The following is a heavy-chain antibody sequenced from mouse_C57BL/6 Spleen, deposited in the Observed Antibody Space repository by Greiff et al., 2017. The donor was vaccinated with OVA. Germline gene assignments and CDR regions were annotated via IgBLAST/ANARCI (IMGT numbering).Heavy chain of an antibody. Sequence: QVQLQQSGAELVRPGASVTLSCKASGYTFTDYEMHWVKQTPVHGLEWIGAIDPETGGTAYNQKFKGKAILTADKSSSTAYMELRSLTSEDSAVYYCTRKQIWLPVAYWGQGTLVTVSA. V-gene: IGHV1-15*01. CDR3: TRKQIWLPVAY. CDR2: IDPETGGT. CDR1: GYTFTDYE. J-gene: IGHJ3*01. D-gene: IGHD2-2*01.